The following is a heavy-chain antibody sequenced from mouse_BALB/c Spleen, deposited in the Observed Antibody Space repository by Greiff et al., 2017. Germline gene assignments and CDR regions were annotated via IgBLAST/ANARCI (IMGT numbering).Heavy chain of an antibody. Sequence: EVQRVESGGGLVKPGGSLKLSCAASGFAFSSYDMSWVRQTPEKRLEWVAYISSGGGSTYYPDTVKGRFTISRDNAKNTLYLQMSSLKSEDTAMYYCARHRGYYAMDYWGQGTSVTVSS. V-gene: IGHV5-12-1*01. CDR2: ISSGGGST. CDR1: GFAFSSYD. CDR3: ARHRGYYAMDY. J-gene: IGHJ4*01.